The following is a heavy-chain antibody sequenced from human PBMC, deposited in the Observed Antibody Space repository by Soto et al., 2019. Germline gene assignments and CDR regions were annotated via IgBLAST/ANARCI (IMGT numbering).Heavy chain of an antibody. D-gene: IGHD3-3*01. CDR3: AKEVWSGPMDV. CDR1: GFTFSRYG. Sequence: QVQLVESGGGVVQPGRALRLSCAASGFTFSRYGMHWVRQAPGKGLEWVAVIDDGSNKYYADSVKGRFTISRDNSKNTLYLQMNSLRAEDTAVYYCAKEVWSGPMDVWGQGTTVTVSS. CDR2: IDDGSNK. J-gene: IGHJ6*02. V-gene: IGHV3-30*18.